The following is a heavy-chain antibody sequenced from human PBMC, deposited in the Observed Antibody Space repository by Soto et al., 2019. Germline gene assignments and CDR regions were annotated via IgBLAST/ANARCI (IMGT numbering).Heavy chain of an antibody. V-gene: IGHV3-23*01. D-gene: IGHD1-26*01. Sequence: LRLSCAASGFVFENFGMSWVRQAPGKGLEWISSISGSGFKKYYADSVKGRFTISRDNSKSTVYLELNNLSAEDTAVYHCAKNQGVELVPLATVDWFDPWGQGSVVTVSS. CDR1: GFVFENFG. CDR3: AKNQGVELVPLATVDWFDP. CDR2: ISGSGFKK. J-gene: IGHJ5*02.